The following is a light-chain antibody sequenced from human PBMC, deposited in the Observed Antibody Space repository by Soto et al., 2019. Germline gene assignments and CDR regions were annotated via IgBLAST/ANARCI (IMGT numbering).Light chain of an antibody. J-gene: IGKJ5*01. CDR3: QQYGNWPFT. V-gene: IGKV3D-15*01. CDR1: QSVNSN. CDR2: GAS. Sequence: EIVMTQSPATLSVSPGERATLSCRASQSVNSNFLAWYQQKPGQAPRLLISGASNRATGIPDRFSGSGSGTEFTLTISSLLSEDFAVYYCQQYGNWPFTFGQGTRLEIK.